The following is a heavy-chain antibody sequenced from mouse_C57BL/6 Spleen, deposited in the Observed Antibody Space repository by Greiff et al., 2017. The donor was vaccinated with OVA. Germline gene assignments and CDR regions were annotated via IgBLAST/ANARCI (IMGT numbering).Heavy chain of an antibody. D-gene: IGHD2-2*01. Sequence: QVQLQQSGAELVRPGASVTLSCKASGYTFTDYEMHWVKQTPVHGLEWIGAIDPETGGTAYNQKFKGKAILTADKSSSTAYMELRSLTSEDSAVYYCTRWWLRRKGAMDYWGQGTSVTVSS. CDR3: TRWWLRRKGAMDY. CDR1: GYTFTDYE. V-gene: IGHV1-15*01. J-gene: IGHJ4*01. CDR2: IDPETGGT.